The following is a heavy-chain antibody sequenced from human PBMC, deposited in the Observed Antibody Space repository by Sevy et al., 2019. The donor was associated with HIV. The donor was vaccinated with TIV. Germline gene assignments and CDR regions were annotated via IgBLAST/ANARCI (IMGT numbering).Heavy chain of an antibody. CDR1: GDSVSSNSAA. V-gene: IGHV6-1*01. D-gene: IGHD4-17*01. CDR3: ARVPLRSLLYYFDY. Sequence: SQTLSLTCAISGDSVSSNSAAWNWIRQSPSRGLEWLGRTYYASRWYNDYAVSVIGRITINPDTSKNQFSLQLNSVTPGDTAVYYCARVPLRSLLYYFDYWGQGVLVTVSS. CDR2: TYYASRWYN. J-gene: IGHJ4*02.